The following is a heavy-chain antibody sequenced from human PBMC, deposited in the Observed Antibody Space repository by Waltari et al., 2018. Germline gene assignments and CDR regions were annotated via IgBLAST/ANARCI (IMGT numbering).Heavy chain of an antibody. D-gene: IGHD3-9*01. CDR1: GGSISSGSYY. J-gene: IGHJ5*02. Sequence: QVQLQESGPGLVKPSQTLSLTCTVSGGSISSGSYYWSWIRQPAGTGLEWIGRIYTSGRTNYIPSRKRLVTISVDTSKNQFSPKLSSVTAADTAVYYCARDDYDILTGYYTNWFDPWGQGTLVTVSS. CDR3: ARDDYDILTGYYTNWFDP. CDR2: IYTSGRT. V-gene: IGHV4-61*02.